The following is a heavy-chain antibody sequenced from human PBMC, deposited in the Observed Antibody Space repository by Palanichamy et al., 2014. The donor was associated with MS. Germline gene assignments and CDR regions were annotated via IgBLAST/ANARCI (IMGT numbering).Heavy chain of an antibody. CDR2: INSDGSST. Sequence: EVQLVESGGGLVQPGGSLRLSCAASGFTFSSYWMHWVRQAPGKGLVWVSRINSDGSSTSYADSVKGRFTISRDNAKNTLYPQMNSLRAEDTAVYYCVRDGELGREDAFDIWGQGTMVTVSS. J-gene: IGHJ3*02. D-gene: IGHD7-27*01. CDR3: VRDGELGREDAFDI. CDR1: GFTFSSYW. V-gene: IGHV3-74*01.